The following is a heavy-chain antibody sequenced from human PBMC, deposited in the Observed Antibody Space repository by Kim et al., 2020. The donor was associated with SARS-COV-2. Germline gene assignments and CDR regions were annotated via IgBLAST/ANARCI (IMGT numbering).Heavy chain of an antibody. CDR2: ISYDGSNK. CDR3: AKDGGIPD. Sequence: GGSLRLSCAASGFTFSSYGMHWVRQAPGKGLEWVAVISYDGSNKYYADSVKGRFTISRDNSKNTLYLQMNSLRAEDTAVYYCAKDGGIPDWGQGTLVTVSS. CDR1: GFTFSSYG. D-gene: IGHD3-16*01. V-gene: IGHV3-30*18. J-gene: IGHJ4*02.